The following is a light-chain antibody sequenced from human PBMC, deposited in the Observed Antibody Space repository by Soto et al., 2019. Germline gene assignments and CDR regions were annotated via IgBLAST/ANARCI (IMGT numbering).Light chain of an antibody. J-gene: IGKJ3*01. CDR3: QQYNKWPLT. Sequence: EIVLTQSPGTLFLSPGERASLSCTASQSVNNNVAWYQQKPGHTPRLLIYSASIGATGTPARFSGSGSGSDFTLTISSLQSEDFAVYYCQQYNKWPLTFGPGTKVDI. CDR1: QSVNNN. CDR2: SAS. V-gene: IGKV3-15*01.